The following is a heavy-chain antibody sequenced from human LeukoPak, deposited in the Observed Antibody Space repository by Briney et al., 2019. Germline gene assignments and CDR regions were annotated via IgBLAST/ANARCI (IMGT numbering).Heavy chain of an antibody. CDR1: GFTFSSYG. CDR2: ISGSGGST. J-gene: IGHJ3*01. D-gene: IGHD5-18*01. CDR3: AKDAPGYSSLSTDAFDV. V-gene: IGHV3-23*01. Sequence: GGSLRLSCAASGFTFSSYGMSWVRQAPGKGLEWVSAISGSGGSTYYADSVKGRFTISRDNSKNTLYLQMNSLRAEDTAAYYCAKDAPGYSSLSTDAFDVWGQRTMVTVSS.